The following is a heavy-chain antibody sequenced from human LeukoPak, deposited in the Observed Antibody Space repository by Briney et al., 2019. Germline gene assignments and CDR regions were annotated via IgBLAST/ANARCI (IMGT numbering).Heavy chain of an antibody. CDR3: ARVSCSTTSCKYPFDY. V-gene: IGHV3-74*01. CDR1: GFIFSSYW. Sequence: GGSLRLSCAASGFIFSSYWMHWVRQAPGKGLVWVSRISTDGSETTYADSVKGRFTVSRDNARNTLYLQMNSLRAEDTAVYYCARVSCSTTSCKYPFDYWGQGTLVTVSS. D-gene: IGHD2-2*01. J-gene: IGHJ4*02. CDR2: ISTDGSET.